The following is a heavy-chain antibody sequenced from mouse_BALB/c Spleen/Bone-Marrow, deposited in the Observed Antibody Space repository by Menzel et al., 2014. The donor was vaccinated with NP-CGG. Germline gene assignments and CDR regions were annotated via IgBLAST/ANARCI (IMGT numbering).Heavy chain of an antibody. CDR3: ARWGGTPYFDY. J-gene: IGHJ2*01. Sequence: VQLQQSGPELVKPGASVKMSCKASGYTFTSYLIHWVKQKPGQGLEWIGYITPYNDDTKYNEKFKGKATLTSDKSSSTAYTELSSLTSEDSAVYYCARWGGTPYFDYWGQGTTLTVSS. CDR1: GYTFTSYL. CDR2: ITPYNDDT. D-gene: IGHD4-1*01. V-gene: IGHV1-14*01.